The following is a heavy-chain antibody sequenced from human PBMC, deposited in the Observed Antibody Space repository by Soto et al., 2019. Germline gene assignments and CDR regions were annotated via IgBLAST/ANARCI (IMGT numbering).Heavy chain of an antibody. Sequence: SETLSLTCTVSGGSISSGGYYWSWIRQHPGKGLEWIGYIYYSGSTYYDPSLKSRVTISVDTSKNQFSLKLSSVTAADTAVYYCARDLSESGMGIAPYYYYYGMDVWGQGSTVTV. J-gene: IGHJ6*02. V-gene: IGHV4-31*03. CDR2: IYYSGST. CDR1: GGSISSGGYY. D-gene: IGHD6-13*01. CDR3: ARDLSESGMGIAPYYYYYGMDV.